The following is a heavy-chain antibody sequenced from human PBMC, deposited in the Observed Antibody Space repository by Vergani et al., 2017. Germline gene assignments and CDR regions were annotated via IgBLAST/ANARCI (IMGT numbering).Heavy chain of an antibody. J-gene: IGHJ4*02. V-gene: IGHV4-34*02. CDR3: ASRRPRLNSVSKSNAGTFDS. CDR1: GGSLSGYF. Sequence: QVHLQQRGAGVLKPSETLSLTCGVIGGSLSGYFWSWIRQSPGRGLEWIGEITAIGSAKYSPSATSRVTISVDTSRGEFTLTVTSVTAADTGLYFCASRRPRLNSVSKSNAGTFDSWGQGTLVTVSS. CDR2: ITAIGSA. D-gene: IGHD3-10*01.